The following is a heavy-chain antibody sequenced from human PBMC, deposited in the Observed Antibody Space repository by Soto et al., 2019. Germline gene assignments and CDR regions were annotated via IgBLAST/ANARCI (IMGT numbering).Heavy chain of an antibody. CDR3: ARVRSSGSPPFYYYYGMDV. CDR2: INHSGST. Sequence: SETLSLTCAVYGGSFSGYYWSWIRQPPGKGLEWIGEINHSGSTNYNPSLKSRVTISVDTSKNQFSLKLSSVTAADTAVYYCARVRSSGSPPFYYYYGMDVWGQGTTVTVSS. CDR1: GGSFSGYY. J-gene: IGHJ6*02. V-gene: IGHV4-34*01. D-gene: IGHD3-22*01.